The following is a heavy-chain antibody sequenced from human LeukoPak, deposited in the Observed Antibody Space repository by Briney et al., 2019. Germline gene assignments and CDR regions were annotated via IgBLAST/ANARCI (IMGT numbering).Heavy chain of an antibody. J-gene: IGHJ4*02. D-gene: IGHD6-13*01. CDR3: AKPGGSSWAKINFDY. Sequence: GGSLRLSCAASGFTFSNFAMSWVRQAPGKGLEWVSAISHSGDSTYYADSLKGRFTISRDNSKNTLYLQMNSLRAEDTAVYYCAKPGGSSWAKINFDYWGQGTLVTVSS. V-gene: IGHV3-23*01. CDR2: ISHSGDST. CDR1: GFTFSNFA.